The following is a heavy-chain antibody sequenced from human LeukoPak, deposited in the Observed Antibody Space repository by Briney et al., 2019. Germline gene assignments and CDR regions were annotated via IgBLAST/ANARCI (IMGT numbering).Heavy chain of an antibody. D-gene: IGHD3-22*01. CDR3: AKDLYYDSSGYPFDY. CDR2: ISGSGGST. V-gene: IGHV3-23*01. J-gene: IGHJ4*02. Sequence: SGGSLRLSCAASGFTFSSYATSWVRQAPGKGLEWASAISGSGGSTYYADSVKGRFTISRDNSKNTLYLQMNSLRAEDTAVYYCAKDLYYDSSGYPFDYWGQGTLVTVSS. CDR1: GFTFSSYA.